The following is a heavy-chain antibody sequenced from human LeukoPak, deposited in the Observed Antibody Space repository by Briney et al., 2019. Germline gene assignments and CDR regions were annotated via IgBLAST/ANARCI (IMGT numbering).Heavy chain of an antibody. J-gene: IGHJ5*02. Sequence: ASVNVSCKASGYTFTSYGISWERQAPGQGLEWMGGISAYNGNTNYAQKLQGRVTMTTDTSTSTAYMELRSLRSDDTAVYYCARDVGIKWEYNGWFDPWGQGTLVTVSS. CDR1: GYTFTSYG. V-gene: IGHV1-18*01. CDR3: ARDVGIKWEYNGWFDP. D-gene: IGHD5-12*01. CDR2: ISAYNGNT.